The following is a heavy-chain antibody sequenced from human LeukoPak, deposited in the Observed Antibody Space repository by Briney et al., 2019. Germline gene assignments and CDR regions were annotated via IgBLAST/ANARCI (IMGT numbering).Heavy chain of an antibody. J-gene: IGHJ5*02. CDR1: GYSFTSYW. D-gene: IGHD6-19*01. Sequence: GESLKISCKGSGYSFTSYWIGWVRQMPGKGLEWMGIIYPGDSDTRYSPSFQGQVTISADKSISTAYLQWSSLKASDTAMYYCARGAVAGYGAPNWFDPWGQGTLVTVSS. CDR2: IYPGDSDT. CDR3: ARGAVAGYGAPNWFDP. V-gene: IGHV5-51*01.